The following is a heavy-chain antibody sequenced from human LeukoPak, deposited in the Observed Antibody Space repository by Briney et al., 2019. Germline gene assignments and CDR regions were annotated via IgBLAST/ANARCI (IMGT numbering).Heavy chain of an antibody. J-gene: IGHJ2*01. CDR2: INPSGGST. D-gene: IGHD2-2*01. V-gene: IGHV1-46*01. CDR3: ASDRETSWGYWYFDL. Sequence: GASVKVSCKASGYTFTSYYMHWVRQAPGQGLEWMGIINPSGGSTSYAQKFQGRVTMTRDTSTSTVYMELSSLRSEDTAVYYCASDRETSWGYWYFDLWGRGTLVTVSS. CDR1: GYTFTSYY.